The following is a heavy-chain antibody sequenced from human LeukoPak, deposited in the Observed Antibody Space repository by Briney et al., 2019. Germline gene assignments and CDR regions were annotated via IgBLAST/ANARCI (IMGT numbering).Heavy chain of an antibody. CDR2: IYTSGST. Sequence: PSETLSLTCTVSDGSISSYYWSLIRQPAGKGLEWIGRIYTSGSTNYNPSLKSRVTMSVDTSKNQFSLKLSSVTAADTAVYYCARDKRYCSGGSCYSGSYGMDVWGQGTTVTVSS. V-gene: IGHV4-4*07. CDR3: ARDKRYCSGGSCYSGSYGMDV. CDR1: DGSISSYY. D-gene: IGHD2-15*01. J-gene: IGHJ6*02.